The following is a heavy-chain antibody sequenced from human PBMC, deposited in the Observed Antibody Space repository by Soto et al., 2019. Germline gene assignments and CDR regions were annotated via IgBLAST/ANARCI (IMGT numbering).Heavy chain of an antibody. CDR2: INHSGTT. V-gene: IGHV4-34*01. J-gene: IGHJ6*02. D-gene: IGHD5-12*01. CDR3: ARDLGDGYNYADGMDV. Sequence: SETLSLTCAVYGGSFSGYYWSWIRQPPGKGLEWIGEINHSGTTNYNPSLKSRVTISLDTSRNQFSLKLSSVTAADTAVYYCARDLGDGYNYADGMDVWGQGTTVTVSS. CDR1: GGSFSGYY.